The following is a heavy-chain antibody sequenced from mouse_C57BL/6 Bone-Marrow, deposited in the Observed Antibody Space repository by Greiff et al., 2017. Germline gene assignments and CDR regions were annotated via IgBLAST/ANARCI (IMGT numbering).Heavy chain of an antibody. CDR1: GYTFTSYG. D-gene: IGHD3-2*02. J-gene: IGHJ2*01. CDR3: ARRGSSEYFDY. CDR2: IYPRSGNT. Sequence: QVQLQQSGAELARPGASVKLSCKASGYTFTSYGISWVKQRTGQGLEWIGEIYPRSGNTYYNEKFKGKASLTADKSSSTAYMELRSLTSEDSAVYFCARRGSSEYFDYWGQGTTRTVSS. V-gene: IGHV1-81*01.